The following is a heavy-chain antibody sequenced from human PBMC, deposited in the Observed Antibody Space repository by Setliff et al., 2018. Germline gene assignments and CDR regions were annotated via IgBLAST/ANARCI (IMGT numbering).Heavy chain of an antibody. J-gene: IGHJ4*02. Sequence: SETLSLTCSVYGESFSNNYWSWIRQSPGRGLEWIGESNHGGSTSYNPSLKSRVTISVDTSRNQFSLKLSSVTAADTAVYYCAREANNYVVDALTRPVGFDYWGQGTLVTVSS. CDR1: GESFSNNY. CDR2: SNHGGST. V-gene: IGHV4-34*01. CDR3: AREANNYVVDALTRPVGFDY. D-gene: IGHD2-15*01.